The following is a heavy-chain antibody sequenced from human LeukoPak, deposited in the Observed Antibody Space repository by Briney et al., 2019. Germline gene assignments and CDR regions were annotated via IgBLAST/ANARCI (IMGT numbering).Heavy chain of an antibody. CDR2: IYYSGST. D-gene: IGHD6-19*01. CDR3: ARYRSSGWYRGAFDI. J-gene: IGHJ3*02. CDR1: GGSISSYY. Sequence: SETLSLTCTVSGGSISSYYWSWIRQPPGKGLEWIGYIYYSGSTNYNPSLKSRVTISVDTSKNQFSLKLSSVTAADTAVYYCARYRSSGWYRGAFDIWGQGTMVTVSS. V-gene: IGHV4-59*08.